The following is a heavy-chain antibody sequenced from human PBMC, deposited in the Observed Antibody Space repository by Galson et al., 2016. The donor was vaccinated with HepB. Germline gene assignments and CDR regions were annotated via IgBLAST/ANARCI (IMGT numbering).Heavy chain of an antibody. V-gene: IGHV3-9*01. CDR2: VTWNSGSM. J-gene: IGHJ6*02. CDR3: AKDLSRGSGSYSSRYYYYGVDA. D-gene: IGHD3-10*01. Sequence: SLRLSCATSGFNFDDYAMHWVRQGPGKGLEWVSSVTWNSGSMGYADSVKGRFTISRDNAKTSLYLHMNSLRPEDTALYSCAKDLSRGSGSYSSRYYYYGVDAGGRGTTVTVSS. CDR1: GFNFDDYA.